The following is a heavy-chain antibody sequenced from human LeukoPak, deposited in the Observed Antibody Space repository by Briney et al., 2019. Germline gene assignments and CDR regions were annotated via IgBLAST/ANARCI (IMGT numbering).Heavy chain of an antibody. CDR2: IIPIFGTV. D-gene: IGHD3-22*01. V-gene: IGHV1-69*05. J-gene: IGHJ4*02. Sequence: ASVKVSCKASGGTFSSYAISWVRQAPGQGLEWMGRIIPIFGTVNYAQKFQGRVTITTDESTSTAYMELSSLRSEDTAVYYCARDRRYYDSSGYYYFDYWGQGTLVTVSS. CDR3: ARDRRYYDSSGYYYFDY. CDR1: GGTFSSYA.